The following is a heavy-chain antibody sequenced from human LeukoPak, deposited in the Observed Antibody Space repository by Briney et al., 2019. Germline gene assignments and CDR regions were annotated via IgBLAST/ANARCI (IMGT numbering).Heavy chain of an antibody. CDR1: GYTFTNYY. CDR3: ARDNQWEPFDY. Sequence: ASVKVSCKASGYTFTNYYMHWVRQAPGQGLEWMGWINPNTGGTNYAQKFQGRVTMTRDTSISTAYMELGRLRSDDTAVYYCARDNQWEPFDYWGQGTLVTVSS. V-gene: IGHV1-2*02. D-gene: IGHD1-26*01. CDR2: INPNTGGT. J-gene: IGHJ4*02.